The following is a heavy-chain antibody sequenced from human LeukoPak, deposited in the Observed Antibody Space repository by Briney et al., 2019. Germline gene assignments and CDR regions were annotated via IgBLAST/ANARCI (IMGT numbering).Heavy chain of an antibody. Sequence: GGSLRLSCAASGFTFSSGVTFSTYGMYWVRQAPGKGLEWVAFMRYDGSNKYYADSVKGRFTISGDNSKNTLYLQMNSLRAEDTAVYYCAKDHARDYSNYRAYFDYWGQGTLVTVSS. J-gene: IGHJ4*02. CDR2: MRYDGSNK. CDR1: GFTFSSGVTFSTYG. V-gene: IGHV3-30*02. CDR3: AKDHARDYSNYRAYFDY. D-gene: IGHD4-11*01.